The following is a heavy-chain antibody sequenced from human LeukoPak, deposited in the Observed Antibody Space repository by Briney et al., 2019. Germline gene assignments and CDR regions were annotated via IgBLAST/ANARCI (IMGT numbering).Heavy chain of an antibody. Sequence: GESLKISCKASGYSFTNYYIAWVRQMPGKGLECMGIIYPGDSDTRYSPSFQGQVTISADKSISTAYLQWSNLKASDTAMYYCASRRGPGGVDGMDVWGQGTTVTVSS. CDR2: IYPGDSDT. CDR3: ASRRGPGGVDGMDV. D-gene: IGHD3-16*01. CDR1: GYSFTNYY. V-gene: IGHV5-51*01. J-gene: IGHJ6*02.